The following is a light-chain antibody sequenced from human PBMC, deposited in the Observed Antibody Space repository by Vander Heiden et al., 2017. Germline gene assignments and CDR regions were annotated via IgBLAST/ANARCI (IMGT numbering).Light chain of an antibody. V-gene: IGLV3-25*03. CDR3: QSADSSGTWV. Sequence: SHELTQPPSVSVSPGQTARMTCSGDALPKQYAYWYQQKPGQAPVLVIYKDSERPSGIPERFSGSSSGTTVTLTISGVQAEDDADYYCQSADSSGTWVFGGGTKLTVL. CDR1: ALPKQY. CDR2: KDS. J-gene: IGLJ3*02.